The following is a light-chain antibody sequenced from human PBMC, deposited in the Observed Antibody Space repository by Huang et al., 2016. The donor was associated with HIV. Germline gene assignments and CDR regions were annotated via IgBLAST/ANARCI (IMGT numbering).Light chain of an antibody. Sequence: EIVMTQSPATLSVSPGERATLSCRASQSVSSNLAWYQQKPGQAPRLLIYGASTRATGNPARFNGSGSGTEFTLTISSLQSEDFAVYYCQQYNNWPPATFGPGTKVDIK. CDR2: GAS. V-gene: IGKV3-15*01. J-gene: IGKJ3*01. CDR1: QSVSSN. CDR3: QQYNNWPPAT.